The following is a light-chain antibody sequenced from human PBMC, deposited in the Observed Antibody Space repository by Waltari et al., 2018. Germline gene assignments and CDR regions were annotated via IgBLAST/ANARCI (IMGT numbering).Light chain of an antibody. CDR2: GTF. Sequence: EIVLTQSPGSLSLSPGEVATLSCRTSQPIRTTYLAWYQQKPGQAPTLLIYGTFSRATGIPDRFTGSGSGTDFSLTISSLEPEDFATYYCQQYDISPLTFGGGTKVEIK. V-gene: IGKV3-20*01. CDR1: QPIRTTY. CDR3: QQYDISPLT. J-gene: IGKJ4*01.